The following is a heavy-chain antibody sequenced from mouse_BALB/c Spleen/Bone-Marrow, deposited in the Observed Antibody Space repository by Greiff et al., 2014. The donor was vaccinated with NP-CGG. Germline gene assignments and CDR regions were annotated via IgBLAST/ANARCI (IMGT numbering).Heavy chain of an antibody. CDR3: ASYVYGYYFDY. V-gene: IGHV14-3*02. J-gene: IGHJ2*01. CDR2: IDPANVNT. D-gene: IGHD1-1*01. CDR1: GFNIKDTY. Sequence: EVKLMESGAELVKPGASVKLSCTASGFNIKDTYMHWVKQRPEQGLEWIGRIDPANVNTKYDPKFQGKATITADTSSNTAYLQISSLTSEDTAVYYCASYVYGYYFDYWGQGTTLTVSS.